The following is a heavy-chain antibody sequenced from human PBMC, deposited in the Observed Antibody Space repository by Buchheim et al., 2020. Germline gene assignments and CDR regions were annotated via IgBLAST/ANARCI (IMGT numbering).Heavy chain of an antibody. D-gene: IGHD3-3*01. CDR2: INHSGST. V-gene: IGHV4-34*01. CDR3: ARSGPSWDFWSGYYSYYVDY. J-gene: IGHJ4*02. CDR1: GGSFSGYY. Sequence: QVQLQQWGAGLLKPSETLSLTCAVYGGSFSGYYWSWIRQPPGKGLEWIGEINHSGSTNYNPSLKSRVTISVDTSKNQFSLKLSSVTAADTAVYYCARSGPSWDFWSGYYSYYVDYWGQGTL.